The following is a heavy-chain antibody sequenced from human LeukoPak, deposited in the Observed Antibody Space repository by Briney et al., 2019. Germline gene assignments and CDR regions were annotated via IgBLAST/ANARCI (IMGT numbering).Heavy chain of an antibody. CDR2: FYSSGSS. Sequence: SETLSLTRIVSGGSISGYHWCWTRQPPGRGLEWIGYFYSSGSSNYNPSLKSRVTISGDTSKNQLSLKLSSVTAADTAVYYCARGPLAMIAPFDYWGQGTLVTVSS. D-gene: IGHD3-22*01. V-gene: IGHV4-59*01. J-gene: IGHJ4*02. CDR3: ARGPLAMIAPFDY. CDR1: GGSISGYH.